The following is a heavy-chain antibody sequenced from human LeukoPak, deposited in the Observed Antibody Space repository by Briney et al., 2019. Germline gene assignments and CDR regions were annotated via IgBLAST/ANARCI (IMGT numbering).Heavy chain of an antibody. Sequence: PSETLSLTCAVSGGSISSSNWWSWVRQPPGKGLEWIGEIYHSGSTNYNPSLKSRVTISVDTSENQFSLNLSSVTAADTAVYYCARQYYGGSSIFDYWGQGTVVTVSS. D-gene: IGHD4-23*01. V-gene: IGHV4-4*02. CDR2: IYHSGST. CDR1: GGSISSSNW. J-gene: IGHJ4*02. CDR3: ARQYYGGSSIFDY.